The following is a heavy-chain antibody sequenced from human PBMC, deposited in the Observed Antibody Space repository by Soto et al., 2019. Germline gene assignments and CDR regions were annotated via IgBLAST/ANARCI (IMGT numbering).Heavy chain of an antibody. J-gene: IGHJ6*02. CDR2: IYYSGST. Sequence: SDTLAITCAVCGCYSSIYYWTWIRQPPGKGLEWIGYIYYSGSTNYNPSLKSRVTISVDTSKNQFSLKLSSVTAADTAVYYCARELIAITGTGKYYYYGMDVWGQGTTVTVSS. CDR3: ARELIAITGTGKYYYYGMDV. V-gene: IGHV4-59*01. D-gene: IGHD1-20*01. CDR1: GCYSSIYY.